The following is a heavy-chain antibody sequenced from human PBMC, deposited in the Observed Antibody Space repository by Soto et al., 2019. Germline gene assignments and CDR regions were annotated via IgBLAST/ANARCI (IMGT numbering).Heavy chain of an antibody. CDR2: IKEDGSEK. CDR1: GVTLSTFW. Sequence: XGSLKLSCAASGVTLSTFWMDWVRQAPGKGLEWVAKIKEDGSEKYYADSVKGRFVISRDNARNSVYLQMNSLRAEDTAVYYCARVRPGNYRDYWGQGTLVTVSS. J-gene: IGHJ4*02. CDR3: ARVRPGNYRDY. V-gene: IGHV3-7*03. D-gene: IGHD3-10*01.